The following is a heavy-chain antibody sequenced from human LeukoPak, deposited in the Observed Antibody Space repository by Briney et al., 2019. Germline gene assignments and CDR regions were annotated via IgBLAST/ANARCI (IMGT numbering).Heavy chain of an antibody. V-gene: IGHV1-2*02. CDR1: GYTFTGYY. CDR2: INPNSGGT. D-gene: IGHD3-3*01. CDR3: ARGAPYYDFWSGYYGGPSLY. Sequence: ASVKVSCKASGYTFTGYYMHWVRQAPGQGLEWMGWINPNSGGTNYAQKFQGRVTMTRDTSISTAYMELSRLRSDDTAVYYCARGAPYYDFWSGYYGGPSLYWGQGTLVTVSS. J-gene: IGHJ4*02.